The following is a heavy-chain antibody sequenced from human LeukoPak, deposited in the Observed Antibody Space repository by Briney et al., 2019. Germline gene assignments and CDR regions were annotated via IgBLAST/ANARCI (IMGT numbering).Heavy chain of an antibody. CDR1: GFTFSDYY. D-gene: IGHD3-22*01. Sequence: GGSLRLSCAASGFTFSDYYMSWIRQAPGKGLEWVSYISSSGSTIYYADSVKGRFTISRDNAKNSLYLQMNSLRAEDTAVYYCARVRRGDYYDSSGYYPLDYWGQGTLVTVSS. J-gene: IGHJ4*02. CDR2: ISSSGSTI. CDR3: ARVRRGDYYDSSGYYPLDY. V-gene: IGHV3-11*04.